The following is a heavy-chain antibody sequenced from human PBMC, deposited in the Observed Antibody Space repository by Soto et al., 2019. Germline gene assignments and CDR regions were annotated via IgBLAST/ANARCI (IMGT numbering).Heavy chain of an antibody. J-gene: IGHJ5*02. V-gene: IGHV3-30*03. CDR3: VREEFEYSRGHFTS. CDR1: GFTFSASV. CDR2: LSYGGKNK. Sequence: QVLLVESGGGVGQPGGSLRLSCAASGFTFSASVLHWVRQAPGKGLEWMAILSYGGKNKYYADSVKGRFTISRDISENTLYLQMDSLRTEDTAVYYCVREEFEYSRGHFTSWGQGTSVSVSS. D-gene: IGHD3-22*01.